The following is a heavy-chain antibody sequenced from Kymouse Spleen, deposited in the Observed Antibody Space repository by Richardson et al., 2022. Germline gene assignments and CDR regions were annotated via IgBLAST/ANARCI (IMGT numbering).Heavy chain of an antibody. J-gene: IGHJ6*02. CDR2: ISSSGSTI. CDR1: GFTFSDYY. Sequence: QVQLVESGGGLVKPGGSLRLSCAASGFTFSDYYMSWIRQAPGKGLEWVSYISSSGSTIYYADSVKGRFTISRDNAKNSLYLQMNSLRAEDTAVYYCASQRDYDILTGYENYYGMDVWGQGTTVTVSS. CDR3: ASQRDYDILTGYENYYGMDV. D-gene: IGHD3-9*01. V-gene: IGHV3-11*01.